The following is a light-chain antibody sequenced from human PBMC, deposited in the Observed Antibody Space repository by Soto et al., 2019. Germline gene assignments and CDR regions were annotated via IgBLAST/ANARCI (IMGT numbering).Light chain of an antibody. J-gene: IGKJ1*01. CDR2: KAS. CDR1: QTISSW. V-gene: IGKV1-5*03. CDR3: QQYYSDSPWT. Sequence: DIPMTQSPSTLSASVGDRVTITCRAGQTISSWLAWYQQKPGKAPKLLIYKASSLESGVPSRFSGTGSGTEIILTISSLQPDDFATYYCQQYYSDSPWTFGQGTKVEIK.